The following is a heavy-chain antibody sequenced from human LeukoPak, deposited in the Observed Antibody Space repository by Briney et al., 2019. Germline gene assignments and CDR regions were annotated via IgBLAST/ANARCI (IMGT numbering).Heavy chain of an antibody. Sequence: PGGSLRLSCAASGFTFSNAWMSWVRQAPGKGLEWVANIKQDGSEKYYVDSVKGRFTISRDNAQNSLYLQMNSLRAEDTAVYYCVRDLAGPPQEAFDIWGQGTVVTVSS. CDR2: IKQDGSEK. J-gene: IGHJ3*02. CDR1: GFTFSNAW. V-gene: IGHV3-7*01. CDR3: VRDLAGPPQEAFDI.